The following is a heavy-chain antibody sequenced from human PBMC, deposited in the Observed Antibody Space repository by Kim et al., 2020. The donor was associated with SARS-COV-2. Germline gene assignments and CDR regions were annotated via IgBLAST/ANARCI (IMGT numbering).Heavy chain of an antibody. J-gene: IGHJ4*02. CDR2: ITISSGRT. Sequence: GGSLRLSCAASGFTHYTHGMDWVRQAPGKGLEWVSSITISSGRTYYTDYVKGRFTISRDNSKNTLHLEMEGLRAEDTALYYCASDAFGGFSFWGQGVMVTVSS. D-gene: IGHD3-10*01. CDR1: GFTHYTHG. V-gene: IGHV3-23*01. CDR3: ASDAFGGFSF.